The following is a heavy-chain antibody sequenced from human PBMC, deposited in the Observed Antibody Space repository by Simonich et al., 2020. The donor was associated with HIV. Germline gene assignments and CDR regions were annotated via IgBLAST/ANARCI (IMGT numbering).Heavy chain of an antibody. Sequence: QVQLVQSGAEVKKPGASVKVSCKASGYTLTSYAIHWVRQAPGQRLEWMGWINAGNGNKKYSQKFQGRVTMTRDTSISTAYMELSRLRSDDTAVYYCARGPQQVVPVFDAFDIWGPRTMVTVSS. D-gene: IGHD6-13*01. CDR1: GYTLTSYA. CDR2: INAGNGNK. J-gene: IGHJ3*02. V-gene: IGHV1-3*01. CDR3: ARGPQQVVPVFDAFDI.